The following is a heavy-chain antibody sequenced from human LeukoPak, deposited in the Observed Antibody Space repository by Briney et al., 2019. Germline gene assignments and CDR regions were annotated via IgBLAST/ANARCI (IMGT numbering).Heavy chain of an antibody. J-gene: IGHJ4*02. V-gene: IGHV3-23*01. D-gene: IGHD5-18*01. CDR3: AKIGPRIQLWTADY. Sequence: GGSQRLSCGASGYTFSSYAMIWVRQAPGKGREWVSTISGSGGSTYYARSVKGRFTISRDNSKNTLYLQMNRLRAGDTAVYYCAKIGPRIQLWTADYWGQGTLVTVSS. CDR2: ISGSGGST. CDR1: GYTFSSYA.